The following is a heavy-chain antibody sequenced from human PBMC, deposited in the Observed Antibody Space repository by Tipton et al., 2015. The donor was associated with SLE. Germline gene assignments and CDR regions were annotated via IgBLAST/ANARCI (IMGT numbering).Heavy chain of an antibody. CDR2: ISYDGSNK. CDR1: GFTFSSYA. V-gene: IGHV3-30-3*01. CDR3: AREWGLWHQAGCVGY. J-gene: IGHJ4*02. Sequence: SLRLSCAASGFTFSSYAMHWVRQAPGKGLEWVAVISYDGSNKYYADSVKGRFTISRDNSKNTLYLQMNSLRAEDTAVYYCAREWGLWHQAGCVGYWGQGTLVTVSS. D-gene: IGHD7-27*01.